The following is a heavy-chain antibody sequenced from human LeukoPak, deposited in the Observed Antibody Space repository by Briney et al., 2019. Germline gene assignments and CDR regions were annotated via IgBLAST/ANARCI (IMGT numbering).Heavy chain of an antibody. CDR2: INSDGSST. V-gene: IGHV3-74*01. J-gene: IGHJ4*02. D-gene: IGHD3-10*01. CDR3: ARAGYYGSGRYIDY. CDR1: GFTFRSYW. Sequence: GGSLRLSCAASGFTFRSYWMHWVRQAPGKGLVWVSRINSDGSSTSYADSVKGRFTISRDNAKNTLYLQMNSLRAEDTAVYYCARAGYYGSGRYIDYWGQGTLVTVSS.